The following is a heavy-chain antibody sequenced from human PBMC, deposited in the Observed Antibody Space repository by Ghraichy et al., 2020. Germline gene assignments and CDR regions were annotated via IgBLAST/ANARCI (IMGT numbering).Heavy chain of an antibody. CDR1: GFTFSSYA. J-gene: IGHJ6*01. CDR3: ARENSSTAMVYYYYGMDV. Sequence: GGSLRLSCAASGFTFSSYAMHWVRQAPGKGLEWVAVISYDGSNKYYADSVKGRFTISRDNSKNTLYLQMNSLRAAYTAVYYCARENSSTAMVYYYYGMDVWGQGTTATVSS. V-gene: IGHV3-30-3*01. D-gene: IGHD5-18*01. CDR2: ISYDGSNK.